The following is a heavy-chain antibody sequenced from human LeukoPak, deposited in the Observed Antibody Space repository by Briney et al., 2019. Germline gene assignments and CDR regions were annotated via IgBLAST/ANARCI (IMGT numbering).Heavy chain of an antibody. V-gene: IGHV3-23*01. CDR3: ARRSSGWYWDY. CDR2: ISESGITT. CDR1: GFTFSSYA. D-gene: IGHD6-19*01. J-gene: IGHJ4*02. Sequence: GSLRLSCAASGFTFSSYAMSWVRQAPGKGLEWVSGISESGITTYYADSAKGRFTISRDNSKNTLYLQMNSLRAEDTAVYYCARRSSGWYWDYWGQGTPVTVSS.